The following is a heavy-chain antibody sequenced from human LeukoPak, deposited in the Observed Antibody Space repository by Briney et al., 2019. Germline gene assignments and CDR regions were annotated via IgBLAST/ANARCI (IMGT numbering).Heavy chain of an antibody. CDR3: ARLRGQWLAPYYYYYMDV. Sequence: SETLSLACTVSGGSISSYYWSCIRQPAGKGLEWIGRIYTSGSTNYNPSLKSRVTMSVDTSKNQFSLKLSSVTAADTAVYYCARLRGQWLAPYYYYYMDVWGKGSTVTVSS. CDR2: IYTSGST. CDR1: GGSISSYY. J-gene: IGHJ6*03. V-gene: IGHV4-4*07. D-gene: IGHD6-19*01.